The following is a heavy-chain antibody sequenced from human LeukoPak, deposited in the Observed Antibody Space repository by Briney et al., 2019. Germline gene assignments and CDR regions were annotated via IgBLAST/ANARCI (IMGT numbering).Heavy chain of an antibody. CDR2: IGGSARST. CDR3: AKDRLIAVPGT. D-gene: IGHD6-19*01. J-gene: IGHJ4*02. CDR1: GFIVSSDYA. Sequence: GGSLRLSCAVSGFIVSSDYAMNWVRQAPGKGLEWVSTIGGSARSTYYADSVKGRFTISRDNSKNTLYLQMNSLRAEDTAVYYCAKDRLIAVPGTWGQGTLVTVSS. V-gene: IGHV3-23*01.